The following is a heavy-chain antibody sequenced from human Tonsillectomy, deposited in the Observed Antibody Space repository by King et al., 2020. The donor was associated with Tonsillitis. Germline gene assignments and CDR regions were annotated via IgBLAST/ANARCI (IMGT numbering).Heavy chain of an antibody. CDR3: TSGNGDN. CDR2: ISSTSTYI. V-gene: IGHV3-21*01. J-gene: IGHJ4*02. D-gene: IGHD1-1*01. CDR1: GFTFSSYS. Sequence: DVQLVESGGGLVKPGGSLRLSCAASGFTFSSYSRNWVRPAPGKGLEWVASISSTSTYIYLADSVKGRFTISRDNAKNSLYLQMSSLRAEDTAVYYCTSGNGDNWGQGTLVTVSS.